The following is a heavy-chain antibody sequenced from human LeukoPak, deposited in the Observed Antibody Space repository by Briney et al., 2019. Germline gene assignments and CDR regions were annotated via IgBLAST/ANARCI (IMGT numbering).Heavy chain of an antibody. CDR3: AKGTPHFDY. J-gene: IGHJ4*02. CDR1: GFTFSSYP. Sequence: GGSLRLSCAASGFTFSSYPMSWVRQAPGKGLEWVSTISGSGGRTYYVGTVKGRLTNSKDNSNIPLYRQMTSLRAEDTGVYDCAKGTPHFDYWGQGTLVTVSS. CDR2: ISGSGGRT. V-gene: IGHV3-23*01.